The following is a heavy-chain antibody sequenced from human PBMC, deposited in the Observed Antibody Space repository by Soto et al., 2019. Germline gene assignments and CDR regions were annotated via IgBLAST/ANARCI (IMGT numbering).Heavy chain of an antibody. CDR3: ARSDMIRGVPFDY. CDR1: GGSISSGSYY. V-gene: IGHV4-31*03. Sequence: SETLSLTCTVSGGSISSGSYYWSWIRQHPGKGLEWIGYIYYSGNTYYNPSLKSRVTISVDTSKNQFSLKLSSVTAADTAVYYCARSDMIRGVPFDYWGQGTLVTVSS. J-gene: IGHJ4*02. CDR2: IYYSGNT. D-gene: IGHD3-10*01.